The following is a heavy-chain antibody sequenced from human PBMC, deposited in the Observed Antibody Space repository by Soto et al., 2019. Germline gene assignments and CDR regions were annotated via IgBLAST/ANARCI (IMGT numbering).Heavy chain of an antibody. CDR3: ARGQGSSSWYYYYYYGMDV. CDR2: INHSGST. J-gene: IGHJ6*02. CDR1: GGSFSGYY. V-gene: IGHV4-34*01. Sequence: SETLSLTCGVYGGSFSGYYWSWSRQPPGKGLEWIGEINHSGSTNYNPSLKSRVTISVDTSKNQFSLKLSSVTAADTAVYYCARGQGSSSWYYYYYYGMDVWGQGTTVTVSS. D-gene: IGHD6-13*01.